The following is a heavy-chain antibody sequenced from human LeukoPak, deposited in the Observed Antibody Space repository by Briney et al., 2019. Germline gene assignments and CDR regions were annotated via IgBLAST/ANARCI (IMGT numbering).Heavy chain of an antibody. D-gene: IGHD3-10*01. CDR3: AKVVPDYYGSGSYGDY. V-gene: IGHV3-23*01. J-gene: IGHJ4*02. Sequence: GGSLRLSCAASGFTFSSYAMSWVRQAPGKGLEWVSAISGSGGSTYYADSVKGRFTISRDNSKNTLYLQMNSLRAEDTAVYYCAKVVPDYYGSGSYGDYWGQGTLVTVSS. CDR1: GFTFSSYA. CDR2: ISGSGGST.